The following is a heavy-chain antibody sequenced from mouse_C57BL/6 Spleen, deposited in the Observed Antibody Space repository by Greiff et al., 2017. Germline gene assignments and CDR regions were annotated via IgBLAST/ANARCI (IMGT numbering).Heavy chain of an antibody. D-gene: IGHD4-1*01. CDR2: ISDGGSYT. CDR3: ARAGANWDEGFAY. V-gene: IGHV5-4*01. J-gene: IGHJ3*01. Sequence: LEWVATISDGGSYTYYPDNVKGRFTISRDNAKNNLYLQMSHLKSEDTAMYYCARAGANWDEGFAYWGQGTLVTVSA.